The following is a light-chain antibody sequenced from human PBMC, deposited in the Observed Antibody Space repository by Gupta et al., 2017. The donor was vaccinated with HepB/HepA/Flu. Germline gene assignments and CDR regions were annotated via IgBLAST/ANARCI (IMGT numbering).Light chain of an antibody. J-gene: IGKJ3*01. CDR3: QQYGNSPPIT. CDR1: QSVSRDH. CDR2: GTS. Sequence: EIVLTQSPDTLSLSPGERATLSCRASQSVSRDHLAWYQQRPGQAPRLILYGTSSRPTGIPERFSGSGSGTEFTLTINNLEPEDFAVYFCQQYGNSPPITFGPGTKVDVK. V-gene: IGKV3-20*01.